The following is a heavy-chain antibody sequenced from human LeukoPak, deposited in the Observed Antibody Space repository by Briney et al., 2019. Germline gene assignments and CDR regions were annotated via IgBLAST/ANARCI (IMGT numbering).Heavy chain of an antibody. V-gene: IGHV3-74*01. D-gene: IGHD6-13*01. CDR3: ARDLNDLLQNYRSTWYPADY. Sequence: PGGSLRLSCAASGFTFSTYWMNWVRQAPGKGLVWVSRINNDGSSTGYADSVKGRFTISRDNAKNTLYLQMNSLRAEDTAVYYCARDLNDLLQNYRSTWYPADYWGQGALVTVSS. CDR2: INNDGSST. CDR1: GFTFSTYW. J-gene: IGHJ4*02.